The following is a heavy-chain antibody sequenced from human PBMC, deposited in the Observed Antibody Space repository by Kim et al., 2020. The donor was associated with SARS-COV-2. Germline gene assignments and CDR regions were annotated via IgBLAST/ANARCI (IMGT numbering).Heavy chain of an antibody. Sequence: GGSLRLSCAASGFTVSSNYMSWVRQAPGKGLEWVSVIYSGGSTYYADSVKGRFTISRDNSKNTLYLQMNSLRAEDTAVYYCARVASAAGGPNNWFDPWGQGTLVTVSS. CDR1: GFTVSSNY. CDR3: ARVASAAGGPNNWFDP. D-gene: IGHD6-13*01. CDR2: IYSGGST. V-gene: IGHV3-53*01. J-gene: IGHJ5*02.